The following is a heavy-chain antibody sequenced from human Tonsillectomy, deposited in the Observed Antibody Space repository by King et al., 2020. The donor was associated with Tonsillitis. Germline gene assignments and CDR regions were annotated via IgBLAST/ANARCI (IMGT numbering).Heavy chain of an antibody. CDR2: INHSGST. CDR1: GGSFSNYY. D-gene: IGHD2-2*01. CDR3: ARQYCTDTSCSFDY. Sequence: VQLQQWGAGLLKPSETLSLTCAVYGGSFSNYYWSWTRQPPGKGLEWIGEINHSGSTNYNPSLKSRVTISVATSKNQFSLELSSVTAADTAVYYCARQYCTDTSCSFDYWGQGTLVTVSS. J-gene: IGHJ4*02. V-gene: IGHV4-34*01.